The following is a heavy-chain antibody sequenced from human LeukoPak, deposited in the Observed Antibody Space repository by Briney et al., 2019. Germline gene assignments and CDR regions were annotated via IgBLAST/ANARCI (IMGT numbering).Heavy chain of an antibody. J-gene: IGHJ4*02. Sequence: GSLRLSCAASGFTFGSYAMSWVRQAPGKGLEWVSAITGSGVSTHYADSVKGRFTISRDNSKNTLYLQMSSLRADDTAVYYCVKDRSMAAPNNDFFDSWGQGALVTVSS. D-gene: IGHD6-6*01. V-gene: IGHV3-23*01. CDR1: GFTFGSYA. CDR3: VKDRSMAAPNNDFFDS. CDR2: ITGSGVST.